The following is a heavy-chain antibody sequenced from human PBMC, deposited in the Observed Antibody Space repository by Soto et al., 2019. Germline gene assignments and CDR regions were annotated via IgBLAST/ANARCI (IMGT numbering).Heavy chain of an antibody. CDR2: IHHSGST. D-gene: IGHD3-10*01. J-gene: IGHJ4*02. CDR1: GGSFGGYY. CDR3: ALRMVSFGY. Sequence: QVQLQQWGAGLLKPSETLSLTCDFYGGSFGGYYWSWIRQPPGKGLEWIGKIHHSGSTNYNPSLKRTLTLSLDTSINKCPLKLSSVTPADTEVYYWALRMVSFGYWGQGTLITV. V-gene: IGHV4-34*01.